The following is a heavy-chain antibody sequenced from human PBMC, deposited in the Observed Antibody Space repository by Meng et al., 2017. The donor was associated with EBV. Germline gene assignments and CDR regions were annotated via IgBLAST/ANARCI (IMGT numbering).Heavy chain of an antibody. Sequence: QVPVVQSGSEWKRPGASVKVSCKASGYTFRNYAINWMRQVPGQGLEWMGWINTYSGKATFAQGFTGRFVFSLDTPVTTAHLQISGLKTEDSAVYYCARGVEENGSHYPFDSWGQGTLVTVSS. CDR2: INTYSGKA. D-gene: IGHD1-1*01. J-gene: IGHJ4*02. CDR1: GYTFRNYA. V-gene: IGHV7-4-1*02. CDR3: ARGVEENGSHYPFDS.